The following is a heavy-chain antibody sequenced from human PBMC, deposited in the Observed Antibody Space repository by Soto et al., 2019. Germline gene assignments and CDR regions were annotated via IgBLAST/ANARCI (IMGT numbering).Heavy chain of an antibody. CDR2: IKEDGSET. V-gene: IGHV3-7*03. Sequence: EVELVESGGGLVQPGGSLRLSCAVSGFDFSRHWMTWVRQAPGKGLEWVANIKEDGSETYSVDSVRGRFTISRDNARNALYLQMNSLRAEDTAVYYCVRAGDGYSRTSDNYYYYYGMDVWGQGTTVTVSS. CDR3: VRAGDGYSRTSDNYYYYYGMDV. CDR1: GFDFSRHW. D-gene: IGHD4-4*01. J-gene: IGHJ6*02.